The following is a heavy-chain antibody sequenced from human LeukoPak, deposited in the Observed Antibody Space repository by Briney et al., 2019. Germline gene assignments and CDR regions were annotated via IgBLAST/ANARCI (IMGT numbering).Heavy chain of an antibody. D-gene: IGHD7-27*01. CDR2: ISYDGSNK. CDR3: ARTPTGEGNAFDI. J-gene: IGHJ3*02. Sequence: GRSLRLSCAASGFTFSSYGMHWVRQAPGKGLEWVAVISYDGSNKYYADSVKGRFTISRDNSKNTLYLQMNSLRAEDTAVYYCARTPTGEGNAFDIWGQGTMVTVSS. V-gene: IGHV3-30*03. CDR1: GFTFSSYG.